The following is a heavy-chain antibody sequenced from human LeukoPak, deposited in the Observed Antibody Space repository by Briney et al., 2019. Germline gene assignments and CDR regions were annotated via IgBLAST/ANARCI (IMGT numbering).Heavy chain of an antibody. CDR3: AIPRGYSYGYGEDY. CDR2: IYYSGST. J-gene: IGHJ4*02. Sequence: PSQTLSLTCTVSGGSISSSSYSWGWIRQPPGKGLEWIGSIYYSGSTYYNPSLKSRVTISVDTSKNQFSLKLSSVTAADTAVYYCAIPRGYSYGYGEDYWGQGALVTVFS. CDR1: GGSISSSSYS. V-gene: IGHV4-39*01. D-gene: IGHD5-18*01.